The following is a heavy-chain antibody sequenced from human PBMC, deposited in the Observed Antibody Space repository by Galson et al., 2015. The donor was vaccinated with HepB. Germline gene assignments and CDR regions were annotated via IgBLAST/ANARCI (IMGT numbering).Heavy chain of an antibody. Sequence: SLRLSCAASGFTFSSYSMNWVRQAPGKGLEWVSSISSSSSYIYYADSVKGRFTISRDNAKNSLYLQMNSLRAEDTAVYYCAREVGYCSSTSCYGGYGMDVWGQGTTVTVSS. J-gene: IGHJ6*02. V-gene: IGHV3-21*01. CDR2: ISSSSSYI. CDR3: AREVGYCSSTSCYGGYGMDV. D-gene: IGHD2-2*01. CDR1: GFTFSSYS.